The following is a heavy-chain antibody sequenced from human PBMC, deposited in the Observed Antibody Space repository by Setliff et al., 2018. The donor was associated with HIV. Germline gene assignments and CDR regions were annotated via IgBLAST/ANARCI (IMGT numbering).Heavy chain of an antibody. D-gene: IGHD3-16*01. CDR1: GYTFVKFG. J-gene: IGHJ3*01. CDR3: ARRGEERNMITGALDV. CDR2: VSPSIGNS. V-gene: IGHV1-18*01. Sequence: ASVKVSCKASGYTFVKFGISWVRQAPGQGLEWLGWVSPSIGNSDFAQKFKGRISLTTDTSIRTAYMELRGLKSDDTAVYFCARRGEERNMITGALDVWGQGSLVTVSS.